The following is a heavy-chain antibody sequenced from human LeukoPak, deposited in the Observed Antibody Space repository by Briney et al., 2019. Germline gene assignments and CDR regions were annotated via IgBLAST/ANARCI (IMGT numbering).Heavy chain of an antibody. CDR1: GGSFSGYY. CDR3: ARDLRFLVI. J-gene: IGHJ3*02. CDR2: INHSGST. D-gene: IGHD3-3*01. Sequence: SETLSLTCAVYGGSFSGYYWSWIRQPPGKGLEWIGEINHSGSTNYNPSLKSRVTISVDTSKNQFSPKLSSVTAADTAVYYCARDLRFLVIWGQGTMVTVSS. V-gene: IGHV4-34*01.